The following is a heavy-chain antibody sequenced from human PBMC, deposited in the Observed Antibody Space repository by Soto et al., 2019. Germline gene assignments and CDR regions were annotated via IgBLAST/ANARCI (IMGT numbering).Heavy chain of an antibody. CDR1: GGSISSGDYH. D-gene: IGHD3-10*01. J-gene: IGHJ5*02. CDR3: ARSRAMVLRTNWFDP. CDR2: IYYSGST. V-gene: IGHV4-30-4*01. Sequence: SETLSLTCTVSGGSISSGDYHWSWIRQPPGKGLEWIGYIYYSGSTYYNPSLKSRVTISVDTSKNQFSLKLSSVTAADTAVYYCARSRAMVLRTNWFDPWGQGTLVTVS.